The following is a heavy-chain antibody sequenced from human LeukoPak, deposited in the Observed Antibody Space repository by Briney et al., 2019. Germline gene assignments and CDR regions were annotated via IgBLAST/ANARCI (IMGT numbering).Heavy chain of an antibody. CDR2: IYYSGST. CDR1: GGSISSSSYY. J-gene: IGHJ4*02. CDR3: ARSYSSSSALSFDY. Sequence: SETLSLTCTVSGGSISSSSYYWGWIRQPPGKGLEWIVSIYYSGSTYYNPSLKSRVTISVDTSKNQFSLKLSSVTAADTAVYYCARSYSSSSALSFDYWGQGTLVTVSS. V-gene: IGHV4-39*01. D-gene: IGHD6-6*01.